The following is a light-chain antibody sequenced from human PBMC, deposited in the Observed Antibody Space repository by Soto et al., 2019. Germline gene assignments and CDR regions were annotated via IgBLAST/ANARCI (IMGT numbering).Light chain of an antibody. V-gene: IGKV3-20*01. J-gene: IGKJ1*01. Sequence: EIVMTQSPGTLSLSPGDKATPPCRARQTISSNYLALFQQKPGQAPRRLIYRASSRATGIPDRFSGSVSETDFTLPISRLEHEDFTLYYCQQYGTSPWPFGQGTQVAIK. CDR2: RAS. CDR3: QQYGTSPWP. CDR1: QTISSNY.